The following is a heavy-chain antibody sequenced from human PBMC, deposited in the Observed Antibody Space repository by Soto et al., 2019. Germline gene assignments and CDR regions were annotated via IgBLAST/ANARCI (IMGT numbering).Heavy chain of an antibody. CDR2: IYYSGST. Sequence: PSETLSLTCTVSGGSISSGDYYWSWIRQPPWKGLEWIGYIYYSGSTYYNPSLKSRVTISVDTSKNQFSLKLSSVTAADTAVYYCARAVSYYYDSSGYYYDPTFDYWGQGXLVTVYS. D-gene: IGHD3-22*01. CDR1: GGSISSGDYY. CDR3: ARAVSYYYDSSGYYYDPTFDY. V-gene: IGHV4-30-4*01. J-gene: IGHJ4*02.